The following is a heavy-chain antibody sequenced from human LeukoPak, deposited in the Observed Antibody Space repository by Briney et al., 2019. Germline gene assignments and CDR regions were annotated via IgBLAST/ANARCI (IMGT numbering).Heavy chain of an antibody. J-gene: IGHJ4*02. V-gene: IGHV3-23*01. CDR1: GFTFSSYA. Sequence: GGSLRLSCAASGFTFSSYAMSWVRQAPGKGLEWVSAISGSGGSTYYADSVKGRFTISRDNSKNTLYLQMNSLRAEDTAVYYCAKDIHHDIVVVPAPPYFDYWGQGILVTVSS. D-gene: IGHD2-2*01. CDR3: AKDIHHDIVVVPAPPYFDY. CDR2: ISGSGGST.